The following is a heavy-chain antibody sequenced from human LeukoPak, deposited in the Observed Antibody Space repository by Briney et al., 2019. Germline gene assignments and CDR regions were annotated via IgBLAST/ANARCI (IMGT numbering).Heavy chain of an antibody. J-gene: IGHJ6*03. CDR1: GFTFSHYG. CDR2: ISSDGVEK. Sequence: GGSLRLSCEASGFTFSHYGIHWVRQTPGKGLEWVAAISSDGVEKHYADSVKGRFTISRDNSKSTLYLQMNSLRAEDTALYYCTREGHYDILTGYSPVEYYFYYMDVWGKGTTVTVSS. D-gene: IGHD3-9*01. V-gene: IGHV3-30*04. CDR3: TREGHYDILTGYSPVEYYFYYMDV.